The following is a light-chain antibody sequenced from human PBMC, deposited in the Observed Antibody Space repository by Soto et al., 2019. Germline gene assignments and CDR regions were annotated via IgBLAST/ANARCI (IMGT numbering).Light chain of an antibody. CDR2: EVT. V-gene: IGLV2-8*01. J-gene: IGLJ1*01. CDR1: SSDVGGYNY. Sequence: QSVLTQPPSASGSPGQSVTISCTGTSSDVGGYNYVSWYQPHPGKAPKLMIYEVTKRPSGVPDRFSGSKSGNTASLTVSGLQAEDEADYYCSSYAGSNNYVFETGTKVTVL. CDR3: SSYAGSNNYV.